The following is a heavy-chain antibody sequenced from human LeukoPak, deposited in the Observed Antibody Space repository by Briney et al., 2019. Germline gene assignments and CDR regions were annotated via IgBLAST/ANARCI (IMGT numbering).Heavy chain of an antibody. CDR1: GFTFDDYA. CDR3: AREIAAAGTFRFDP. V-gene: IGHV3-9*01. CDR2: ISWNSGSI. J-gene: IGHJ5*02. Sequence: GRSLRLSCAASGFTFDDYAMHWVRQAPGKGLEWVSGISWNSGSIGYADSVKGRFTISRDNAKNSLYLQMNSLRAEDTAVYYCAREIAAAGTFRFDPWGQGTLVTVSS. D-gene: IGHD6-13*01.